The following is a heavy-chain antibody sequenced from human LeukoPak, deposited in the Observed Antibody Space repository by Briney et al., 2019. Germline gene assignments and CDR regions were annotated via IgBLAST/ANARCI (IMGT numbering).Heavy chain of an antibody. Sequence: GGCLRLSCAASGFTFSSYSMNWVRQAPGKGLEWVSSISSSSSYIYYADSVKGRFTISRDNAKNSLYLQMNSLRAEDTAVYYCARSLDIVVVPAAIPHYYYYGMDVWGQGTTVTVSS. CDR3: ARSLDIVVVPAAIPHYYYYGMDV. CDR1: GFTFSSYS. J-gene: IGHJ6*02. D-gene: IGHD2-2*03. CDR2: ISSSSSYI. V-gene: IGHV3-21*01.